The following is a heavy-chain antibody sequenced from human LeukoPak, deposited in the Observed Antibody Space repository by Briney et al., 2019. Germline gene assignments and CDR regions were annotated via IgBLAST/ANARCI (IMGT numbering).Heavy chain of an antibody. D-gene: IGHD2-8*02. Sequence: QPGGSLRLSCAASGFTFSYYWMGWVGQAPGKGLEWVANIKQDASEEYYVDSVKGRFTISRDNAKNSLYLQMDSLRAEDTAVYYCARDEHQFYHSSTGRFDYWGQGTPVTVSS. CDR2: IKQDASEE. CDR3: ARDEHQFYHSSTGRFDY. J-gene: IGHJ4*02. V-gene: IGHV3-7*04. CDR1: GFTFSYYW.